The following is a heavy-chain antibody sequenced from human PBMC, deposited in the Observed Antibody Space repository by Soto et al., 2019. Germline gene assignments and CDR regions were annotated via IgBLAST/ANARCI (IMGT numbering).Heavy chain of an antibody. D-gene: IGHD6-19*01. V-gene: IGHV4-59*01. CDR3: ARRLSSGYSDY. J-gene: IGHJ4*02. CDR1: GGSISDYY. Sequence: SETLSLTCTVSGGSISDYYWNWIRQPPGEGLEWIGYIYYSGSTNYNPSLKSRVTISVDTSKNQFSLKLSSVTAADTAVYYCARRLSSGYSDYWGQGTLVTVSS. CDR2: IYYSGST.